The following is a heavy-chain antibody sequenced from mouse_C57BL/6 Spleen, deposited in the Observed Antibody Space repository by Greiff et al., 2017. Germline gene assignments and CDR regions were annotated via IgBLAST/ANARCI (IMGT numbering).Heavy chain of an antibody. CDR1: GFTFSSYG. J-gene: IGHJ2*01. Sequence: EVHLVESGGDLVKPGGSLKLSCAASGFTFSSYGMSWVRQTPDKRLEWVATISSGGSYTYYPDSVKGRFTISRDNAKNTLYLQMSSLKSEDTAMYYCARLLYYGNYFDYWGQGTTLTVSS. D-gene: IGHD2-1*01. V-gene: IGHV5-6*01. CDR3: ARLLYYGNYFDY. CDR2: ISSGGSYT.